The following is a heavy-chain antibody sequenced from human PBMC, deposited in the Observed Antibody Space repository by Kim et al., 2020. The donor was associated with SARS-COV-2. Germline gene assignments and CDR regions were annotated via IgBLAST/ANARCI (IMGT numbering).Heavy chain of an antibody. V-gene: IGHV1-69*13. J-gene: IGHJ4*02. CDR2: FIPIFGTA. D-gene: IGHD3-10*01. Sequence: SVKVSCKASGGTFSSYAISWVRQAPGQGLEWMGGFIPIFGTANYAQKFQGRVTITADESTSTAYMELSSLRSEDTAVYYCARGMVRGVYYFDYWGQGTLVTVSS. CDR1: GGTFSSYA. CDR3: ARGMVRGVYYFDY.